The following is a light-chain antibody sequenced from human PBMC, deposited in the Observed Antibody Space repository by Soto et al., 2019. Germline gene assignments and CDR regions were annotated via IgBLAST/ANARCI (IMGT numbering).Light chain of an antibody. CDR1: QSVSSY. Sequence: EIVLTQSPATLSLSPGERATLSCRASQSVSSYLAWYQQKPGQAPRLLIYDASNRATGIPARFSGSGSGSDFTITISRLEPDDFAFYYCQQNSNSRTFGRGTKVEIK. J-gene: IGKJ4*01. CDR2: DAS. CDR3: QQNSNSRT. V-gene: IGKV3-11*01.